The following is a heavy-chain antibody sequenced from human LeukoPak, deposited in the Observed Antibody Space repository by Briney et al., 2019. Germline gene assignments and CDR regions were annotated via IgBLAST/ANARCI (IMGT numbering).Heavy chain of an antibody. CDR2: MNPNSGNT. V-gene: IGHV1-8*01. CDR3: ARGRLSKVPTSGWRGGWFDP. D-gene: IGHD6-19*01. Sequence: GASVKVSCKASGYTFTSYDINWVRQATGQGLEWMGWMNPNSGNTGYAQKFQGRVTMTRNTSISTAYMELSSLRSEDTAVYYCARGRLSKVPTSGWRGGWFDPWGQGTLVTVSS. CDR1: GYTFTSYD. J-gene: IGHJ5*02.